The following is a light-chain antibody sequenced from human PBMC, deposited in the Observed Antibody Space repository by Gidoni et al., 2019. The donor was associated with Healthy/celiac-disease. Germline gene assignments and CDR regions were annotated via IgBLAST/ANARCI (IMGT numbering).Light chain of an antibody. Sequence: EIVLTQSPATLSLSPGERATLSCRASQSVSSYLAWNQQKHGQAPRLLIYDASNRATGIPARFSGSGSGTDFTLTISSLEPEDFAVYYCQQRSNWLYTFGQGTKLEIK. CDR2: DAS. CDR1: QSVSSY. CDR3: QQRSNWLYT. J-gene: IGKJ2*01. V-gene: IGKV3-11*01.